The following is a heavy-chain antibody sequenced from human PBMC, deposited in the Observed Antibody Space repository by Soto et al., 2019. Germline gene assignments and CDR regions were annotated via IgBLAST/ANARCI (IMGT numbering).Heavy chain of an antibody. CDR2: VSSSENT. CDR3: ARADYEILSGSYAMDV. D-gene: IGHD3-9*01. CDR1: GDYLGNYY. Sequence: SETLSVTCTVSGDYLGNYYWFWIRQPVGKGLEWIGRVSSSENTNANPTLHSRATMSIDKSNNQFSLRVRSVTTAVTVIYYCARADYEILSGSYAMDVWGQGTTVTVSS. V-gene: IGHV4-4*07. J-gene: IGHJ6*02.